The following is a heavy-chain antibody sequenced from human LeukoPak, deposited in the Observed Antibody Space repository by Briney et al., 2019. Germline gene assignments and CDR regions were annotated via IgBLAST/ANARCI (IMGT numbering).Heavy chain of an antibody. CDR2: IYYSGST. CDR1: GGSISSYY. CDR3: ARVTYKTTRYFDY. J-gene: IGHJ4*02. V-gene: IGHV4-30-4*08. D-gene: IGHD1-14*01. Sequence: PSETLSLTCTVSGGSISSYYWSWIRQPPGKGLEWIGYIYYSGSTYYNPSLKSRVTISVDTSKNQFSLKLSSVTAADTAVYYCARVTYKTTRYFDYWGQGTLVTVSS.